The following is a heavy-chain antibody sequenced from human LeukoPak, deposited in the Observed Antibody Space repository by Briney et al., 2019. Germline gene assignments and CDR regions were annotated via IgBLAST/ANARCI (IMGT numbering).Heavy chain of an antibody. J-gene: IGHJ6*03. CDR3: ARVPIFGEYYYYMDV. D-gene: IGHD3-3*01. CDR2: ISAYNGNT. V-gene: IGHV1-18*01. CDR1: GYTFTSYG. Sequence: AASVKVSCKASGYTFTSYGISWVRQAPGQGLEWMGWISAYNGNTNYAQKLQGRVTMTTDTSTSTAYMELRSLRSDDTAVYYCARVPIFGEYYYYMDVWGKGTTVTVSS.